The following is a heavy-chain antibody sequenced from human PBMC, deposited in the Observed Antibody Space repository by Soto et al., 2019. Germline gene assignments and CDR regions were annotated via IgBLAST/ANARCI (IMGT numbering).Heavy chain of an antibody. D-gene: IGHD1-26*01. CDR1: GESFSGYY. J-gene: IGHJ6*02. CDR3: ASGGGASADHYYYYGIDV. Sequence: ETLSLTCAVYGESFSGYYWSWIRQPPGKGLEWIGEINHSGSTNYNPSLKSRVTISVDTSKNQFSLKLSSVTAADTAVYYCASGGGASADHYYYYGIDVWGQGTTVTVS. V-gene: IGHV4-34*01. CDR2: INHSGST.